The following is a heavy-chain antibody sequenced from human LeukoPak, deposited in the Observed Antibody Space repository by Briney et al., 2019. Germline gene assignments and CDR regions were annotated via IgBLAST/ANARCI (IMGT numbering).Heavy chain of an antibody. D-gene: IGHD6-13*01. CDR3: ATKIRRNSSSRYGGVY. V-gene: IGHV3-33*01. J-gene: IGHJ4*02. Sequence: GGSLRLSCAASGFTFSSYGMHWVRQAPGKGLEWVAVIWYDGSNKYYADSVKGRFTISRDNSKYTLYLQMNSLRAEDTAVYYCATKIRRNSSSRYGGVYWGQGTLVTVSS. CDR1: GFTFSSYG. CDR2: IWYDGSNK.